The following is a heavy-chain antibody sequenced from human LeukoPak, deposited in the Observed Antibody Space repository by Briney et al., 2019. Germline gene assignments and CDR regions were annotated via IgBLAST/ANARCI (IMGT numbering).Heavy chain of an antibody. D-gene: IGHD3-22*01. CDR2: FDPEDGET. Sequence: ASVKVSCKVSGYTLTELSMHWVRQAPGKGLEWMGGFDPEDGETIYAQKFQGRVTMTEDTSTDTAYMELSSLRSEDTAVYYCATWYYYDSSGYSNWFDPWGQGTLVTVSS. V-gene: IGHV1-24*01. CDR1: GYTLTELS. CDR3: ATWYYYDSSGYSNWFDP. J-gene: IGHJ5*02.